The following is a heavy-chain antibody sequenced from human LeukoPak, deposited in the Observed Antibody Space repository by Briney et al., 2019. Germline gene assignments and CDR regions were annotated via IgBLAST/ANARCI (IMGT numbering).Heavy chain of an antibody. J-gene: IGHJ3*02. CDR1: GGSISSSSHY. CDR3: ARSYDTYDAFDI. CDR2: IYYSGST. D-gene: IGHD3-22*01. V-gene: IGHV4-39*07. Sequence: PSETLSLTCTVSGGSISSSSHYWGWIRQPPGKGPEWIGSIYYSGSTYYNPSLKSRVTISVDTSKNQFSLKLSSVTAADTAVYYCARSYDTYDAFDIWGQGTMVTVSS.